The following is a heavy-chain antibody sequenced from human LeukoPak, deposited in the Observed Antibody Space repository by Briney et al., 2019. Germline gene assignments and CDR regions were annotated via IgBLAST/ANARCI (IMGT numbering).Heavy chain of an antibody. CDR2: ISGTGDRT. Sequence: GGPLRLSCAASGFSFGTTDMTWVRQAPGKGPEWLSCISGTGDRTYYADSVRGRFIISRDNSKNMLYLQMTSLRVEDTATYYCVKNSGIWSFWGRGTLAAVSS. V-gene: IGHV3-23*01. CDR1: GFSFGTTD. J-gene: IGHJ4*02. D-gene: IGHD1-26*01. CDR3: VKNSGIWSF.